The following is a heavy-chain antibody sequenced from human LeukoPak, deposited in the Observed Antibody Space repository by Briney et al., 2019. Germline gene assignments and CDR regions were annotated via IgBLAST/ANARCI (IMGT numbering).Heavy chain of an antibody. J-gene: IGHJ4*02. CDR3: ARQAGYYDSSGYFAY. V-gene: IGHV4-59*01. Sequence: SETLSLTCTLSGGSISTYYWSWIRQPPGKGLEWIGYIDHSGSTNYNPSLKSRVTISVDTSKNQFSLKLSSVTAADTAVYYCARQAGYYDSSGYFAYWGQGTLVTVSS. D-gene: IGHD3-22*01. CDR2: IDHSGST. CDR1: GGSISTYY.